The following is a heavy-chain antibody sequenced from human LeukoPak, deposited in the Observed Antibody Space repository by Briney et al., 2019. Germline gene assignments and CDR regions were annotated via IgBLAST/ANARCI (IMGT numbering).Heavy chain of an antibody. CDR1: GGTFSSYA. CDR2: IIPIFGTA. V-gene: IGHV1-69*13. Sequence: GASVKVSCKASGGTFSSYAISWVRQAPGQGLEWMGGIIPIFGTANYAQKFQGRVTITADESTSTAYMELSSLRSEDTAVYYCARVLVLSQQLVQGYYYYYGMDVWGQGTTVTVSS. CDR3: ARVLVLSQQLVQGYYYYYGMDV. D-gene: IGHD6-13*01. J-gene: IGHJ6*02.